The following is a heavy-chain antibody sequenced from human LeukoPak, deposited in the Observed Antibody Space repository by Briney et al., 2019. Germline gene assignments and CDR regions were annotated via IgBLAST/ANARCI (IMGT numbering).Heavy chain of an antibody. D-gene: IGHD2-15*01. CDR2: MFHSGST. J-gene: IGHJ5*02. CDR1: GYSITRGYF. V-gene: IGHV4-38-2*02. Sequence: SETLSLTCTVSGYSITRGYFWGWIRQSPGKGLEWIASMFHSGSTYYNPSLKSRVTMSVDTSKNQFSLRLSSVTAADTAVYYCARHRCSGGSCYPMNWFDPWGQGTLVTVSS. CDR3: ARHRCSGGSCYPMNWFDP.